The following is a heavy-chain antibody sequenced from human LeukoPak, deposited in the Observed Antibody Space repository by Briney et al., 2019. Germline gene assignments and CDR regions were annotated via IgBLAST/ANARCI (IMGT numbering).Heavy chain of an antibody. CDR2: ISWNSGSI. J-gene: IGHJ4*02. V-gene: IGHV3-9*01. Sequence: LGGSLRLSCPASGSTFSSYCMHWVRPPPGKGLEWVSGISWNSGSIAYADSVKGRFPISRDNAKNSLHLQMHSLRAEATAFYYCAKDNRRHYTSGPNPDSLHWGQGALVTVSS. D-gene: IGHD6-19*01. CDR1: GSTFSSYC. CDR3: AKDNRRHYTSGPNPDSLH.